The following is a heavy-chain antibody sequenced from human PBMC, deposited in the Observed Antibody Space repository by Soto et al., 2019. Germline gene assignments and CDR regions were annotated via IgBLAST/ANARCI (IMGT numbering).Heavy chain of an antibody. J-gene: IGHJ6*02. CDR1: GGSISSSY. Sequence: QSLTCTVSGGSISSSYWSWIRQPPGKGLEWIAYIHYSGTTNYNPSLKSRVTISGDTSKNQVSLELTSVTAADTAVYYCARHSPYYGMDVWGQGTTVTVSS. CDR2: IHYSGTT. V-gene: IGHV4-59*01. CDR3: ARHSPYYGMDV.